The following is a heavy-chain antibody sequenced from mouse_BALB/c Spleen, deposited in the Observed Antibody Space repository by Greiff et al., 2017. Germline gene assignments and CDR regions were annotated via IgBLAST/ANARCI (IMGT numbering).Heavy chain of an antibody. V-gene: IGHV1-7*01. CDR1: GYTFTSYW. CDR3: ARGGWLD. J-gene: IGHJ2*01. D-gene: IGHD1-1*02. Sequence: QVQLKESGAELAKPGASVKMSCKASGYTFTSYWMHWVKQRPGQGLEWIGYINPSTGYTEYNQKFKDKATLTADKSSSTAYMQLSSLTSEDSAVYYCARGGWLDWGQGTTLTVSS. CDR2: INPSTGYT.